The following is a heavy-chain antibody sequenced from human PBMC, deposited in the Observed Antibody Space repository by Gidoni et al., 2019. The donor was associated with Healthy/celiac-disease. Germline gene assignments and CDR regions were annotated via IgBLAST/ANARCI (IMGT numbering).Heavy chain of an antibody. CDR3: ARELYCSSTSCYWGWFDP. V-gene: IGHV1-69*01. CDR1: GGTFSSYA. D-gene: IGHD2-2*01. CDR2: IIPIFGTA. J-gene: IGHJ5*02. Sequence: QVQLVQSGAEVKKPGSSVKVSCKASGGTFSSYAISWVRQAPGQGLEWMGGIIPIFGTANYAQKFQGRVTITADESTSTAYMELSSLRSEDTAVYYCARELYCSSTSCYWGWFDPWGQGTLVTVSS.